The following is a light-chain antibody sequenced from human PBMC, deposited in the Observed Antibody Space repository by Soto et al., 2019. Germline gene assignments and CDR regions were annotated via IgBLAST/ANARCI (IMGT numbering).Light chain of an antibody. J-gene: IGKJ5*01. CDR1: QTISNT. CDR3: QQYGRSST. V-gene: IGKV3-15*01. Sequence: EVVMTQSPATLSVSPLEKVSLSCSANQTISNTLAWYQQKPGQAPRLLIYAASTRATGVSARFSGSGSGTDFTLTISRLEPEDFAVYYCQQYGRSSTFGQGTRLEIK. CDR2: AAS.